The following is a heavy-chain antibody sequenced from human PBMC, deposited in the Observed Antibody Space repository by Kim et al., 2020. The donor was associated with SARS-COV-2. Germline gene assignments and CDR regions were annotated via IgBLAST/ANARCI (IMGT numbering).Heavy chain of an antibody. Sequence: GGSLRLSCAASGFTFRSTWMHWVRQVPGKGLVWVSHIIHDGTSTNYADSVRGRFTISRDNAKNTVYLQMNSLRAEDTAVYHCATDTSYSIGNWGQGTLVTVSS. V-gene: IGHV3-74*01. J-gene: IGHJ4*02. CDR2: IIHDGTST. CDR1: GFTFRSTW. CDR3: ATDTSYSIGN. D-gene: IGHD2-21*01.